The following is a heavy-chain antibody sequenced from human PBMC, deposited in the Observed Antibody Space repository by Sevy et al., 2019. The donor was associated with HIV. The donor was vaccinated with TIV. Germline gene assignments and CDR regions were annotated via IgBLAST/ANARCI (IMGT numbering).Heavy chain of an antibody. J-gene: IGHJ6*02. Sequence: GGSLRLSCAASGFTFGTFGMHWVSQAPGKGLEWVAVISYDGSSKYYGDSVKGRFIISRDNSKNTLYLQMSSLRPEDTAMYYCAKDFTGYNGMDVWGQGTTVTVSS. V-gene: IGHV3-30*18. CDR1: GFTFGTFG. CDR3: AKDFTGYNGMDV. D-gene: IGHD3-9*01. CDR2: ISYDGSSK.